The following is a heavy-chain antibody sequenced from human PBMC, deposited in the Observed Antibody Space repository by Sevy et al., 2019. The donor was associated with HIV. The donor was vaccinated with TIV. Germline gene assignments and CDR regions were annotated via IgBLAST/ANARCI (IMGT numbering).Heavy chain of an antibody. CDR2: IWYDGSNK. CDR3: ASALRAVAVRAVRANNYYYGMDV. V-gene: IGHV3-33*01. Sequence: GGSLRLSCAASGFTFSSYGMHWVRQAPGKGLEWVTVIWYDGSNKYYADSVKGRFTISRDNSKNTLYLQMNSLRAEDTAVYYCASALRAVAVRAVRANNYYYGMDVWGQGTTVTVSS. D-gene: IGHD3-10*01. J-gene: IGHJ6*02. CDR1: GFTFSSYG.